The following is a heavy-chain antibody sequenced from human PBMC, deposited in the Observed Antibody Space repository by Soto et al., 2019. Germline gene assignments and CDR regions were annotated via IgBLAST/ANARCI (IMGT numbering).Heavy chain of an antibody. Sequence: GGSLRLSCAASGFTFSSYAMSWVRQAPGKGLEWVSAISGSGGSTYYADSVKGRFTISRDNSKNTLYLQMNSLRAEDMAVYYCAKGRSYLRFGEFPFYYYYYGMDVWGQGTTVTVSS. J-gene: IGHJ6*02. V-gene: IGHV3-23*01. CDR2: ISGSGGST. CDR3: AKGRSYLRFGEFPFYYYYYGMDV. CDR1: GFTFSSYA. D-gene: IGHD3-10*01.